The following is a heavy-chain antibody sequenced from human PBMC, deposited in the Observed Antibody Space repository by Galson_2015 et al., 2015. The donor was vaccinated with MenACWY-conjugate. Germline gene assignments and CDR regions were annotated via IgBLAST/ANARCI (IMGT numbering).Heavy chain of an antibody. D-gene: IGHD6-13*01. Sequence: SVKVSCKASGGTFSSYGISWVRQAPGQGLEWVGAIIPIFGAANYAQRFQGRVTMTADESTTIAYMELSSLRSEDTAVYYCARDGHSSTWNQYNWFDPWGQGTLVTVSS. CDR1: GGTFSSYG. CDR2: IIPIFGAA. V-gene: IGHV1-69*13. CDR3: ARDGHSSTWNQYNWFDP. J-gene: IGHJ5*02.